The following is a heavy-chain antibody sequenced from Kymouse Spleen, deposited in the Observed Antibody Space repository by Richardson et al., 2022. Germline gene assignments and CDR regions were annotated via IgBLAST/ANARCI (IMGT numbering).Heavy chain of an antibody. J-gene: IGHJ6*02. CDR2: ISSSSSYI. D-gene: IGHD3-9*01. V-gene: IGHV3-21*03. CDR1: GFTFSSYS. CDR3: ARDTYDILTGYYPYYYYYGMDV. Sequence: EVQLVESGGGLVKPGGSLRLSCAASGFTFSSYSMNWVRQAPGKGLEWVSSISSSSSYIYYADSVKGRFTISRDNAKNSLYLQMNSLRAEDTAVYYCARDTYDILTGYYPYYYYYGMDVWGQGTTVTVSS.